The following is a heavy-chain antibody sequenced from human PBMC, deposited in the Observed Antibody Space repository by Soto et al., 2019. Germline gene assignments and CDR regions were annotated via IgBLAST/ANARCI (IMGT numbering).Heavy chain of an antibody. V-gene: IGHV1-69*13. CDR2: IIPIFGTP. J-gene: IGHJ6*02. CDR3: ARSPGITGTRASQYAMDV. CDR1: GDTLSTFA. D-gene: IGHD1-20*01. Sequence: SVKVSCKASGDTLSTFAISWVRQAPGQGLEWMGGIIPIFGTPDYAQHFPGRVTISADESTKTAYLELSSLRPEDTAVYYCARSPGITGTRASQYAMDVWGQGTTVTVSS.